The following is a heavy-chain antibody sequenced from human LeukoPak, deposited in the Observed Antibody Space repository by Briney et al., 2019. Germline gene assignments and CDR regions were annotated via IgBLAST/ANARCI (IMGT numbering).Heavy chain of an antibody. CDR3: AGTNPYDYVWGSYRFYFDY. V-gene: IGHV3-74*01. J-gene: IGHJ4*02. D-gene: IGHD3-16*02. Sequence: PGGSLRLSCAASGFTFSSYWMHWVRQAPGKGLVWVSRINSDGSSTSYADSVRGRFTISRDNAKNTLYLQMNSLRAEDTAVYYCAGTNPYDYVWGSYRFYFDYWGQGTLVTVSS. CDR1: GFTFSSYW. CDR2: INSDGSST.